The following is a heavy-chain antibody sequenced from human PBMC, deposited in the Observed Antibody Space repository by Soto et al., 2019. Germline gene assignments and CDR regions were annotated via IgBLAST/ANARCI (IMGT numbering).Heavy chain of an antibody. CDR1: GFTFDDYT. CDR2: ISWDGGST. V-gene: IGHV3-43*01. D-gene: IGHD5-12*01. CDR3: AKSASSGYDYYYGMHV. J-gene: IGHJ6*02. Sequence: QPGGSLRLSCAASGFTFDDYTMHWVRQAPGKGLEWVSLISWDGGSTYYADSVKGRFTISRDNSKNSLYLQMNSLRTEDTALYYGAKSASSGYDYYYGMHVRGQGTTVTGSS.